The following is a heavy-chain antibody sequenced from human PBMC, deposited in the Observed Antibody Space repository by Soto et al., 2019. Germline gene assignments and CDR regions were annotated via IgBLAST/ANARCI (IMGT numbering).Heavy chain of an antibody. CDR1: GFTFTSFA. Sequence: EVQLLESGGGLVQPGGSLRLSCAASGFTFTSFAMAWVRQAPGKGLEWVSGISATGGSTHYADSVKGRFTISRDNSRNTVYLQRNSLRAEDTAVYYCAKGGAYCGGDCTRAYWGQGTLVTVSS. CDR2: ISATGGST. CDR3: AKGGAYCGGDCTRAY. V-gene: IGHV3-23*01. J-gene: IGHJ4*02. D-gene: IGHD2-21*02.